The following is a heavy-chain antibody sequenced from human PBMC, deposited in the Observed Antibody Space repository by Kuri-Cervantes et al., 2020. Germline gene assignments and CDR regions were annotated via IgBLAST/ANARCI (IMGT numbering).Heavy chain of an antibody. V-gene: IGHV3-53*05. CDR2: IYSGGST. CDR1: GFTVSSNY. Sequence: GGSLRLSCAASGFTVSSNYMSWVRQAPGKGLEWVSVIYSGGSTYYADSVKGRFTISRDNSKNTLYLQMNSLRAEDTAVYYCAKLGYGDYTSLDAFDIWGQGTMVTVSS. D-gene: IGHD4-17*01. CDR3: AKLGYGDYTSLDAFDI. J-gene: IGHJ3*02.